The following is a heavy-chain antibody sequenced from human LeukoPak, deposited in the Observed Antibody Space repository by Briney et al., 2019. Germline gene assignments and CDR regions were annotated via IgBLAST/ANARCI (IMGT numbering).Heavy chain of an antibody. Sequence: GRPLRLSCAASGFTFSSYGMHWVRQAPGKGLEWVAVISYDGSNKYYADSVKGRFTISRDNSKNTLYLQMNSLRAGDTAVYYCAKDSRPYITMIVVVITRLFDYWGQGTLVTVSS. D-gene: IGHD3-22*01. V-gene: IGHV3-30*18. J-gene: IGHJ4*02. CDR2: ISYDGSNK. CDR3: AKDSRPYITMIVVVITRLFDY. CDR1: GFTFSSYG.